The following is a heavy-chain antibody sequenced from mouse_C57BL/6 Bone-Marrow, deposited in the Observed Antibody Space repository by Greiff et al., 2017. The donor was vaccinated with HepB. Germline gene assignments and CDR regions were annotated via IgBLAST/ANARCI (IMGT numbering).Heavy chain of an antibody. V-gene: IGHV1-82*01. J-gene: IGHJ2*01. CDR3: ARGELWDWYYFDY. Sequence: QVQLKESGPELVKPGASVKISCKASGYAFSSSWMNWVKQRPGKGLEWIGRIYPGDGDTNYNGKFKGKATLTADKSSSTAYMQLSSLTSEDSAVYFCARGELWDWYYFDYWGQGTTLTVSS. CDR1: GYAFSSSW. CDR2: IYPGDGDT. D-gene: IGHD3-3*01.